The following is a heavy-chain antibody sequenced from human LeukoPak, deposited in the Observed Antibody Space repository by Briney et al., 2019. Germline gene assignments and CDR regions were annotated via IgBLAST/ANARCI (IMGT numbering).Heavy chain of an antibody. J-gene: IGHJ4*02. CDR3: AKRWGSYRVYYFDY. V-gene: IGHV3-7*03. Sequence: GGSLRLSCAASGFTFSRYWMSWVRQAPGKGLEWVANVKLDGSERYYVDSVKGRFTISRDNAKNSLYLQMNSLRAEDTAVYYCAKRWGSYRVYYFDYWGQGTLVTVSS. CDR1: GFTFSRYW. CDR2: VKLDGSER. D-gene: IGHD3-16*02.